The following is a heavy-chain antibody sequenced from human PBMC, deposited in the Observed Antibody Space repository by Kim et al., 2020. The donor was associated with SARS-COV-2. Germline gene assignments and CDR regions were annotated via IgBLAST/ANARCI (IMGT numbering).Heavy chain of an antibody. CDR1: GFTFSSYE. CDR2: ISSSGSTI. J-gene: IGHJ4*02. D-gene: IGHD3-22*01. CDR3: ARGEGGYYDRSARDY. Sequence: GGSLRLSCAASGFTFSSYEMNWIRQAPGKGLEWVSYISSSGSTIYYADSVKGRFTISRDNAKNSLYLQMNSLRAEDTAVYYCARGEGGYYDRSARDYWGQGTLVTVSS. V-gene: IGHV3-48*03.